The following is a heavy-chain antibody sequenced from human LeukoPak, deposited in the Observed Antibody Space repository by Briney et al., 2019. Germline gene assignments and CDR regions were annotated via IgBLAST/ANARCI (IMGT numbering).Heavy chain of an antibody. CDR1: GFTFSDYW. D-gene: IGHD3-16*01. CDR3: ARGIGAADF. Sequence: GSLRLSCAASGFTFSDYWMSWVRQAPGKGLQWIGEIYQSGSSIYNPSLRSRVTMSVDKSKDQLSLKLSSVTAADTAVYYCARGIGAADFWGQGILVTVSS. J-gene: IGHJ4*02. V-gene: IGHV4-4*02. CDR2: IYQSGSS.